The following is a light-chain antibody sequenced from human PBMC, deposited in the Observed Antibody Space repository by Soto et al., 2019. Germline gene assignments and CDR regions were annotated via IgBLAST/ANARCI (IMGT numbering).Light chain of an antibody. Sequence: DIQMTQSPSSLSGSVGDKVTIICRASQNVASYLNWYQQKLGTAPKVLIYATSTLKTGVPSRFSGSGSGTEFILTITSLQPEDFATYYCQQTYNTPLTFGGGTKVEIK. CDR1: QNVASY. J-gene: IGKJ4*01. CDR3: QQTYNTPLT. CDR2: ATS. V-gene: IGKV1-39*01.